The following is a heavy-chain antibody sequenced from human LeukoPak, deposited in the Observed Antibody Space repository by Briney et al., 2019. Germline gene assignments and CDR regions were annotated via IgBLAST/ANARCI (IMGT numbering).Heavy chain of an antibody. J-gene: IGHJ4*02. D-gene: IGHD6-13*01. V-gene: IGHV1-8*03. Sequence: ASVKVSCKASGGTFTSYDINWVRQATGQGLEWMGWMNPNSGNTGYAQKFQGRVTITRNTSISTAYMELSSLRSEDTAVYYCARVGRIAAEVDYWGQGTLVTVSS. CDR2: MNPNSGNT. CDR1: GGTFTSYD. CDR3: ARVGRIAAEVDY.